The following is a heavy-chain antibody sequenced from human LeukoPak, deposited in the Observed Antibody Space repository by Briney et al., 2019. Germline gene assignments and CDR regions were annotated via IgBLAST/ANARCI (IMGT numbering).Heavy chain of an antibody. D-gene: IGHD6-19*01. Sequence: GASVKVSCKASGYTFTSHGISWVRQAPGQGLEWMGWISAYNGNTNYAQKLQGRGTMTTDTSTSTAYMELRSLRSDDTAVYYCARYSSGWYHFDSWGQGTLVTVSS. J-gene: IGHJ4*02. CDR3: ARYSSGWYHFDS. CDR1: GYTFTSHG. V-gene: IGHV1-18*01. CDR2: ISAYNGNT.